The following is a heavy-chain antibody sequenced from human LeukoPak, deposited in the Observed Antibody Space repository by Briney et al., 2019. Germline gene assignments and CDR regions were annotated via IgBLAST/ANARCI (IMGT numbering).Heavy chain of an antibody. Sequence: SETLSLTCAVYGGSFSGYYWSWIRQPPGKGLEWIGEINHSGSTNYNPSLKSRVTISVDTSKNQFSLKLSSVTAADTAVYYCARLDCGSYCQWILSWFDPWSQGTLVTVSS. V-gene: IGHV4-34*01. CDR1: GGSFSGYY. CDR3: ARLDCGSYCQWILSWFDP. D-gene: IGHD1-26*01. CDR2: INHSGST. J-gene: IGHJ5*02.